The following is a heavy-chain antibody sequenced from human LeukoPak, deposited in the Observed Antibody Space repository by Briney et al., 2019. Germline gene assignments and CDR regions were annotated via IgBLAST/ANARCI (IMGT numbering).Heavy chain of an antibody. CDR3: AKETNSSGWLLLYDY. Sequence: GGSLRLSCAASGFTFSSYSMNWVRQAPGKGLEWVSSISSSSSYQNYADSVKGRFTISRDNAKNSVYLQMNSLRAEDTAVYYCAKETNSSGWLLLYDYWGQGTLVTVSS. CDR2: ISSSSSYQ. V-gene: IGHV3-21*01. CDR1: GFTFSSYS. D-gene: IGHD6-19*01. J-gene: IGHJ4*02.